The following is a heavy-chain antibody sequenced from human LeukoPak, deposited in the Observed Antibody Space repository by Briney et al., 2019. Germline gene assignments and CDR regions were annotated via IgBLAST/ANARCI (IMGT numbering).Heavy chain of an antibody. CDR3: ARGEGFYYGCDY. D-gene: IGHD3-10*01. V-gene: IGHV1-18*01. CDR1: GYTFTSYD. Sequence: ASVTVSCKASGYTFTSYDITWVRQAPGQGLEWMGWISAYNGNTNYAQKLQGRVTLTTDTSTSTAYMELRSLRSDDTAVYYCARGEGFYYGCDYWGPGTLVTVSS. J-gene: IGHJ4*02. CDR2: ISAYNGNT.